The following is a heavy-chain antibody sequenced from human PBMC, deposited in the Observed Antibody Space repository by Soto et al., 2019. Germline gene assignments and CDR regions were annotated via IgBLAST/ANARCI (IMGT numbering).Heavy chain of an antibody. D-gene: IGHD4-17*01. J-gene: IGHJ4*02. Sequence: SETLSLTCSVSGSSVSGGTYYWTWIRQPPGKGLEWIGYIYHSATTNYNASLRSRVTISVDTSKNQFSLRLTSVTAADTAVYFCARYRDYGDYGYFDSWGQGTLVTVSS. CDR2: IYHSATT. V-gene: IGHV4-61*01. CDR1: GSSVSGGTYY. CDR3: ARYRDYGDYGYFDS.